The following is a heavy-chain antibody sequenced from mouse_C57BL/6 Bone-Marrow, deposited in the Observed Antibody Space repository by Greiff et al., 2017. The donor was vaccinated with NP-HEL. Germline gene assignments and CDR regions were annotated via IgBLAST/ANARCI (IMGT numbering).Heavy chain of an antibody. Sequence: QVQLQQSGAELARPGASVKMSCKASGYTFTSYTMHWVKQRPGQGLEWIGYINPSSGYTKYNQKFKDKATLTADKSSRTAYMQLSSLTSEDSAVYYCARMRWDYALFYAMDYWGQGTSVTVSS. CDR2: INPSSGYT. CDR1: GYTFTSYT. V-gene: IGHV1-4*01. D-gene: IGHD2-4*01. CDR3: ARMRWDYALFYAMDY. J-gene: IGHJ4*01.